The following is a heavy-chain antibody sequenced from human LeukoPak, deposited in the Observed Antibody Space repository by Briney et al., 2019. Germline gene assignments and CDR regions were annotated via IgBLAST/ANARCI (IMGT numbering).Heavy chain of an antibody. J-gene: IGHJ4*02. D-gene: IGHD3-9*01. CDR3: AKVAHYDILTGYFEYYFDY. V-gene: IGHV3-23*01. CDR1: GFTFSSYA. Sequence: GGSLRLSCAASGFTFSSYAMSWVRQAPGKGLEWVSAISGSGGSTYYADSVKGRFTISRDNSKNTLYLQMNSLRAEDTAVYYCAKVAHYDILTGYFEYYFDYWGQGTLVTVSS. CDR2: ISGSGGST.